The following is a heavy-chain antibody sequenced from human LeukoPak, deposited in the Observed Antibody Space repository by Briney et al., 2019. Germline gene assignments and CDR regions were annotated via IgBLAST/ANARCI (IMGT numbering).Heavy chain of an antibody. Sequence: PGGSLRLSCAASGFTFSSYAMSWVRQAPGKGLEWVPAISGSGGSTYYADSVKGRFTISRDNSKNTLYLQMNSLRAEDTAVYYCAKREYGDYNNWFDPWGQGTLVTVSS. CDR3: AKREYGDYNNWFDP. D-gene: IGHD4-17*01. V-gene: IGHV3-23*01. CDR1: GFTFSSYA. CDR2: ISGSGGST. J-gene: IGHJ5*02.